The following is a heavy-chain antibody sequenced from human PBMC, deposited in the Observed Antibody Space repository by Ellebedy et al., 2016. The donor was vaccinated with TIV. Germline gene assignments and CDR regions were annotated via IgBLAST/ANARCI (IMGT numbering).Heavy chain of an antibody. CDR3: ARIQGIATAGYDY. J-gene: IGHJ4*02. D-gene: IGHD6-13*01. CDR2: IIPMLGIA. V-gene: IGHV1-69*10. Sequence: AASVKVSCKASGDTFTNYAISWVRQAPGQGLEWMGGIIPMLGIANYAQNFQGRVTITADKSTSTAYMELSSLRSEDTAVYYCARIQGIATAGYDYWGQGTLVTVSS. CDR1: GDTFTNYA.